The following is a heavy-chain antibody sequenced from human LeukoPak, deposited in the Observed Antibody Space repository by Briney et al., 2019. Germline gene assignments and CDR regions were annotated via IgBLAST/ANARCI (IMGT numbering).Heavy chain of an antibody. CDR2: ISYDGSNK. CDR3: ARGDGGPSLKAYFQH. J-gene: IGHJ1*01. V-gene: IGHV3-30*04. CDR1: GFTFSSYA. Sequence: PGRSLRLSCAASGFTFSSYAMHWVRQAPGKGLEWVAVISYDGSNKYYADSVKGRFTISRDNSKNTLYLQMNSLRAEDTAVYYCARGDGGPSLKAYFQHRGQGTLVTVSS. D-gene: IGHD4-23*01.